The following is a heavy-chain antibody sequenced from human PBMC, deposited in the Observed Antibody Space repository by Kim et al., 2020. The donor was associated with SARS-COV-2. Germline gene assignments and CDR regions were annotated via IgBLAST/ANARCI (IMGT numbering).Heavy chain of an antibody. CDR1: GFTFSNYG. J-gene: IGHJ6*02. CDR2: ISYDGSNK. CDR3: AYYYYGLDV. Sequence: GGSLRLSCAASGFTFSNYGMHWVRQAPGKGLEWVVVISYDGSNKYYADSVKGRFTISRDNSKNTLYLQMNSLRAEDTAVYYCAYYYYGLDVWGQGTTVTVSS. V-gene: IGHV3-30*03.